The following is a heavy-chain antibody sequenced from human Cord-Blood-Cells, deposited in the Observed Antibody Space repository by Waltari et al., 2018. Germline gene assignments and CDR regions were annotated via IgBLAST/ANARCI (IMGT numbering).Heavy chain of an antibody. V-gene: IGHV3-74*01. D-gene: IGHD3-16*01. CDR1: GFTFSSYW. CDR2: IKSDGRST. J-gene: IGHJ2*01. CDR3: AKNAGWSLWGDWYFDL. Sequence: EVQLVESGGGLVQPGGSLRLSCAASGFTFSSYWMHWVRQAPGKGRVGVSRIKSDGRSTSYADSVKGRLPSSRDNAKNTLYLQMNSLRAEDTAVYYCAKNAGWSLWGDWYFDLWGRGTLVTVSS.